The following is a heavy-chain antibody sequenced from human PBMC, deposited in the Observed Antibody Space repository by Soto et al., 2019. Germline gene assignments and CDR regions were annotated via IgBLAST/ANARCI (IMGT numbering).Heavy chain of an antibody. CDR3: ARVQSITMVRGVRWFDP. Sequence: SETLSLTCAVYGGSFSGYYWSWIRQPPGKGLEWIGEINHSGSTNYNPFLKSRVTISVDTSKNQFSLKLSSVTAADTAVYYCARVQSITMVRGVRWFDPWGQGTLVTVSS. CDR1: GGSFSGYY. D-gene: IGHD3-10*01. J-gene: IGHJ5*02. CDR2: INHSGST. V-gene: IGHV4-34*01.